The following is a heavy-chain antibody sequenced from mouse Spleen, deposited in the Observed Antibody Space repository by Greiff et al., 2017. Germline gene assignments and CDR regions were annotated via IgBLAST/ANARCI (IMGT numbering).Heavy chain of an antibody. D-gene: IGHD2-2*01. CDR3: ARGALWLRRFAY. CDR1: GYTFTGYW. Sequence: QVQLQQSGAELMKPGASVKLSCKATGYTFTGYWIEWVKQRPGHGLEWIGEILPGSGSTNYNEKFKGKATFTADTSSNTAYMQLSSLTTEDSAIYYCARGALWLRRFAYWGQGTLVTVSA. CDR2: ILPGSGST. V-gene: IGHV1-9*01. J-gene: IGHJ3*01.